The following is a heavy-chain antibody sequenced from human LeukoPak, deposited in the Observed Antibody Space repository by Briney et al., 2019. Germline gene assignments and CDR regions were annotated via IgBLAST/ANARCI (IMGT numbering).Heavy chain of an antibody. D-gene: IGHD1-1*01. V-gene: IGHV1-69*05. CDR3: ARHRGTKPPGPPFDY. J-gene: IGHJ4*02. CDR1: GGTFSSYA. CDR2: IIPIFGTA. Sequence: ASVTVSCKASGGTFSSYATSWVRQAPGQGLEWIGRIIPIFGTANYAQKFQGRVTITTDESTSTAYMELSSLRSEDTAVYYCARHRGTKPPGPPFDYWGQGTLATVSS.